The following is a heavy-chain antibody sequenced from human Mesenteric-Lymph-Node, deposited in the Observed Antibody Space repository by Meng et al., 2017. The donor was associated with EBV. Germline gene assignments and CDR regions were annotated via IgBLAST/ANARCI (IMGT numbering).Heavy chain of an antibody. CDR1: GYTFTNFG. V-gene: IGHV1-18*01. CDR3: ARISDYDSSGLDY. Sequence: QVQWGQTGGEMKKPGASLKVSCKASGYTFTNFGITWVRQAPGQGLEWLGWISAYNSNTDYAQSLQGRVIMTKDTSTSTAYMDLRSLRPDDTAVYYCARISDYDSSGLDYWGQGTLVTVSS. D-gene: IGHD3-22*01. CDR2: ISAYNSNT. J-gene: IGHJ4*02.